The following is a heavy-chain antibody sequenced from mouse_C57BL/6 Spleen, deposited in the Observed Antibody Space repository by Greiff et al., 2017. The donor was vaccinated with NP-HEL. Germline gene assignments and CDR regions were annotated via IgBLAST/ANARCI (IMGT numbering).Heavy chain of an antibody. J-gene: IGHJ4*01. V-gene: IGHV1-19*01. D-gene: IGHD1-1*01. Sequence: EVQLQESGPVLVKPGASVKMSCKASGYTFTDYYMNWVKQSHGKSLEWIGVINPYNGGTSYNQKFKGKATLTVDKSSSTVYMELNSLTSEDSAVYYCARRYYGSSYYAMDYWGQGTSVTVSS. CDR3: ARRYYGSSYYAMDY. CDR2: INPYNGGT. CDR1: GYTFTDYY.